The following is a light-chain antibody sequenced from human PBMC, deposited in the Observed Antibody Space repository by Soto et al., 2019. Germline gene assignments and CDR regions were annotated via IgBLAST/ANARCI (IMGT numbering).Light chain of an antibody. CDR1: SSDVGGYNY. J-gene: IGLJ1*01. CDR2: DVS. Sequence: QSVLTQPASVSGSPGQSITISCTGTSSDVGGYNYVSWYQHHPGKAPKLMIYDVSNRPSGVSNRFSGSKSGNTASLIIFGLQAEDEADYYCSSYTSSSTLSTYVFGTGTKVTV. CDR3: SSYTSSSTLSTYV. V-gene: IGLV2-14*03.